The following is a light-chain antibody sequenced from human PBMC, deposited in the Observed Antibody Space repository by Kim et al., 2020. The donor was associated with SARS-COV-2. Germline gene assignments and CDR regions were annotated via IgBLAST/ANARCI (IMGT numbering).Light chain of an antibody. CDR3: QSYDSSLSGFV. CDR1: SSNIGAGYD. Sequence: QSVLTQPPLVSGAPGQRVTISCTGSSSNIGAGYDVHWYQQLPGTAPKLLIYGNSNRPSGVPDRFSGSKSGTSASLAITGLQAEDEADYYCQSYDSSLSGFVCGGGTQLTVL. CDR2: GNS. V-gene: IGLV1-40*01. J-gene: IGLJ2*01.